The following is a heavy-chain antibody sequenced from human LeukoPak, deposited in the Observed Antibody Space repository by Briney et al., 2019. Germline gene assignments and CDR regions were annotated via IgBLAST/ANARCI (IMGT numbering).Heavy chain of an antibody. CDR3: VEMATA. CDR1: GFTFSGSA. D-gene: IGHD5-24*01. V-gene: IGHV3-73*01. Sequence: GGSVKLSCAASGFTFSGSAMHWVRQASGKGLEWVGRIRSKANSYATAYAASVKGRFTISRDDSKNTAYLQMNSLKTEDTAVYYCVEMATAWGQGTLVTVSS. CDR2: IRSKANSYAT. J-gene: IGHJ5*02.